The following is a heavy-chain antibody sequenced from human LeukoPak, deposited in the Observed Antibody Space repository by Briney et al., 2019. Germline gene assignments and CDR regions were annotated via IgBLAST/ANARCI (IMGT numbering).Heavy chain of an antibody. CDR2: IYTSGST. D-gene: IGHD6-19*01. V-gene: IGHV4-61*02. CDR3: ASTKPGYSSGWPRNYYYYYMDV. CDR1: GGSISSGSYY. J-gene: IGHJ6*03. Sequence: SQTLSLTCTVSGGSISSGSYYWSWIRQPAGKGLEWIGRIYTSGSTNYNPSLKSRVTISVATSNSQFSLKLSSVTAADTAVYYCASTKPGYSSGWPRNYYYYYMDVWGKGTTVTVSS.